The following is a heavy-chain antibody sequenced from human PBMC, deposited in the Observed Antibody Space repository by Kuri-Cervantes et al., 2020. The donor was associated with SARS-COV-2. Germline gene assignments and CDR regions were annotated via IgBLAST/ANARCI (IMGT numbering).Heavy chain of an antibody. J-gene: IGHJ2*01. V-gene: IGHV3-21*04. CDR3: ASTVAGTGVWYFDL. CDR2: ISSSNNYI. CDR1: GFTFSSYS. Sequence: GGALRLSCAASGFTFSSYSMNWVRQAPGKGLEWVSSISSSNNYIYYADSVKGRFTISRDNAKNSLYLQVNSLRSEDTAAYYCASTVAGTGVWYFDLWGRGTLVTVSS. D-gene: IGHD6-19*01.